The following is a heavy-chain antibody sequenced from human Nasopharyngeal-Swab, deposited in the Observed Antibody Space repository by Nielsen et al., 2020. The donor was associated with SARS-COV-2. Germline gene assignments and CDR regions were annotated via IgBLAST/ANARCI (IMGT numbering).Heavy chain of an antibody. CDR3: ARDPLVPAASDAFDI. V-gene: IGHV4-61*01. J-gene: IGHJ3*02. CDR2: IYYSRST. D-gene: IGHD2-2*01. Sequence: SETLSLTCTVSGGSVSSGSYYWSWIRQPPGKGLEWIGYIYYSRSTNYNPSLKSRVTISVDTSKNQFSLKLSSVTAADTAVYYCARDPLVPAASDAFDIWGQGTMVTVSS. CDR1: GGSVSSGSYY.